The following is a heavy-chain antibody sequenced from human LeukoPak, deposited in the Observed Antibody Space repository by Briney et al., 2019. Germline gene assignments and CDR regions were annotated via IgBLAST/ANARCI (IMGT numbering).Heavy chain of an antibody. D-gene: IGHD3-3*01. J-gene: IGHJ4*02. V-gene: IGHV4-34*01. Sequence: SETLSLTCAVYVGSFSGYYWSWIRQPPGKGLEWIGEINHSGSTNYNPSLKSRVTISVDTSKNQFSLKLSSVTAADTAVYYCARRYYDFWSGYWGPDFDYWGQGTLVTVSS. CDR3: ARRYYDFWSGYWGPDFDY. CDR2: INHSGST. CDR1: VGSFSGYY.